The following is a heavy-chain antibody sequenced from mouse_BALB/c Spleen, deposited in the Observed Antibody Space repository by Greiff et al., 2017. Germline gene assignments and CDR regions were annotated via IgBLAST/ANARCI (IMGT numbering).Heavy chain of an antibody. Sequence: VQLKESGAELVRPGALVKLSCKASGFNIKDYYMHWVKQRPEQGLEWIGWIDPENGNTIYDPKFQGKASITADTSSNTAYLQLSSLTSEDTAVYYCASRYGAWFAYWGQGTLVTVSA. CDR3: ASRYGAWFAY. CDR1: GFNIKDYY. CDR2: IDPENGNT. J-gene: IGHJ3*01. D-gene: IGHD2-14*01. V-gene: IGHV14-1*02.